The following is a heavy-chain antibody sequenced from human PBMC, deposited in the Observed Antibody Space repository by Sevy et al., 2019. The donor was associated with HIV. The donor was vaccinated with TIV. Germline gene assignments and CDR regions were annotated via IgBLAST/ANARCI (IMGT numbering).Heavy chain of an antibody. CDR1: AVPFSNYA. Sequence: GGSLRLSCAASAVPFSNYAMSWVRQAPGKGLEWVSTIGTSGSTTNYAGPVRGRFTISRDTSRNTLYLQMNTLRVEDTAVYYCAKEDTHKRRDFWGQGTLVTVSS. CDR3: AKEDTHKRRDF. J-gene: IGHJ4*02. V-gene: IGHV3-23*01. CDR2: IGTSGSTT.